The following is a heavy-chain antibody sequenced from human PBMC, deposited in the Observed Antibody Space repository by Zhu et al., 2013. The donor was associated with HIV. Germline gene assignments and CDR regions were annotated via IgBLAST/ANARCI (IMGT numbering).Heavy chain of an antibody. D-gene: IGHD3-22*01. Sequence: QVQLVQSGAEVKKPGSSVKVSCKASGGTFSSYAISWVRQAPGQGLDWMGGIIPIFGITNYAQKFQGRVTITADKSTNTAYMELSSLRSEDTAVYYCARGLKLDYYDSSGYPFDYVGPGNPGPPSP. CDR2: IIPIFGIT. J-gene: IGHJ4*02. CDR3: ARGLKLDYYDSSGYPFDY. V-gene: IGHV1-69*17. CDR1: GGTFSSYA.